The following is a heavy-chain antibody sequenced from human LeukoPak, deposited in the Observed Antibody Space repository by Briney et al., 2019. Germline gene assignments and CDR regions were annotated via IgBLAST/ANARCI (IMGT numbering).Heavy chain of an antibody. V-gene: IGHV3-33*06. J-gene: IGHJ6*03. CDR3: AKGNCGGDCYSQSHYYYYYMDV. CDR1: GFTFSSYG. Sequence: GGSLRLSCAASGFTFSSYGMHWVRQAPGNGLEWLAVIWYGGSNKYYADSVKGRSTISRDNSKNTLYLQMNSLRAEDTAVYYCAKGNCGGDCYSQSHYYYYYMDVWGKGTTVTVSS. D-gene: IGHD2-21*02. CDR2: IWYGGSNK.